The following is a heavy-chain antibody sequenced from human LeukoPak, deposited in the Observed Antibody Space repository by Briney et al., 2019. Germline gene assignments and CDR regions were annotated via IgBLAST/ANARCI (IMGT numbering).Heavy chain of an antibody. CDR3: AKARYCSGGSCYSDY. J-gene: IGHJ4*02. V-gene: IGHV3-23*01. CDR1: GFTFSSYA. Sequence: GGSLRLSCAASGFTFSSYAMSWVRQAPGKGLAWVSSISGSGGSRYYADSGKGRVTISIENSKNTLYLQMNSLRAEDTAVYYCAKARYCSGGSCYSDYWGQGTLVTVSS. D-gene: IGHD2-15*01. CDR2: ISGSGGSR.